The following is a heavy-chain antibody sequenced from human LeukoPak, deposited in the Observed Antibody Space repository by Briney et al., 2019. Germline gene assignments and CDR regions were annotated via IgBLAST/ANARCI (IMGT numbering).Heavy chain of an antibody. CDR3: ARAGGRYYDFWSGYRSWFDP. Sequence: SETLSLTCAVYGGSFSGYYWSWIRQPPGKGLEWIGEINHSGSTNYNPSLKSRVTISVDTSKNQFSLKLSSVTAADTAVYYCARAGGRYYDFWSGYRSWFDPWGQGTLVTVSS. J-gene: IGHJ5*02. V-gene: IGHV4-34*01. D-gene: IGHD3-3*01. CDR2: INHSGST. CDR1: GGSFSGYY.